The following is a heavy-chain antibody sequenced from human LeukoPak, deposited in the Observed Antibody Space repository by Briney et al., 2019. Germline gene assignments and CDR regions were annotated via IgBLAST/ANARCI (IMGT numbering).Heavy chain of an antibody. CDR1: GYTFTSYY. CDR3: ARVLNGYNIRDYFDY. D-gene: IGHD5-24*01. Sequence: ASVKVSCKASGYTFTSYYMHWVRQAPGQGLGWMGIINPSGGSTSYAQKFQGRVTMTRDTSTSTVYMELSSLRSEDTAVYYCARVLNGYNIRDYFDYWGQGTLVTVSS. J-gene: IGHJ4*02. V-gene: IGHV1-46*01. CDR2: INPSGGST.